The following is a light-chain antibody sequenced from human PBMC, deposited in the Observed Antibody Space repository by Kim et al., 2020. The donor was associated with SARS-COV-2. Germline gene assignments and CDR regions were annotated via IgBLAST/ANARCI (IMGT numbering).Light chain of an antibody. Sequence: GQSITISCTGTSSDGGAYDYVSWYQQHPDKAPKLIVYDVSKRPSGISLRFSGSKSGNTASLTISGLQAEDEADYYCSSHTTSSTWVFGGGTQLTVL. CDR2: DVS. V-gene: IGLV2-14*04. CDR1: SSDGGAYDY. CDR3: SSHTTSSTWV. J-gene: IGLJ3*02.